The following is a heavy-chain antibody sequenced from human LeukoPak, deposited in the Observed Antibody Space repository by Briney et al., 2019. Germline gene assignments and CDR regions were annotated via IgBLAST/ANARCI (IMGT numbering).Heavy chain of an antibody. V-gene: IGHV3-30-3*01. CDR3: ARGPPLFDP. J-gene: IGHJ5*02. Sequence: GGSLRLSCAASGFTFSSYAMHWVRQAPGKGLEWVAVVSYDGSNKYYADSVKGQFTISRDNSKNTLYLQMNSLRAEDTAVYYCARGPPLFDPWGQGTLVAVSS. CDR2: VSYDGSNK. CDR1: GFTFSSYA.